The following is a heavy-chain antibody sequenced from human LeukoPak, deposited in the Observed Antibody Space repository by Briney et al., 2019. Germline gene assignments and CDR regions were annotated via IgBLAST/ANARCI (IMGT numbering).Heavy chain of an antibody. CDR2: INHSGST. J-gene: IGHJ4*02. Sequence: SETLSLTCAVYGGSFSGYYWSWIRQPPGKGLEWIGEINHSGSTNYNPSLKSRVTISVDTSKKQFSLKLSSVTAADTAVYYCARRRLRPSIIIDYWGQGTLVTVSS. V-gene: IGHV4-34*01. D-gene: IGHD4-17*01. CDR3: ARRRLRPSIIIDY. CDR1: GGSFSGYY.